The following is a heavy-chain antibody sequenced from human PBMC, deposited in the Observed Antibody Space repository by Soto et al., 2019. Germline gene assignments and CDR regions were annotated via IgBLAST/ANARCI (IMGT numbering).Heavy chain of an antibody. Sequence: EVQLVETGGGLIQPGGSLRLSCAASGFTVSSNYMSWVRQAPGKGLEWVSVIYSGGSTYYADSVKGRFTISRDNSKNTLYLQMNSLRAEDTAVYYCARERDYYDSSGTFDYWGQGTLVTVSS. CDR2: IYSGGST. CDR3: ARERDYYDSSGTFDY. D-gene: IGHD3-22*01. J-gene: IGHJ4*02. V-gene: IGHV3-53*02. CDR1: GFTVSSNY.